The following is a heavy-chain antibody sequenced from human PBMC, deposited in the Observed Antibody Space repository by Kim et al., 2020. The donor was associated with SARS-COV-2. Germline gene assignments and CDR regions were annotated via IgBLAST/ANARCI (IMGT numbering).Heavy chain of an antibody. Sequence: YPGSGKGRITISRENAKNSLYLQMNSLEAGDTSLYYCARGYSSSWYWSFDIWGQGTMVTVSS. CDR3: ARGYSSSWYWSFDI. J-gene: IGHJ3*02. D-gene: IGHD6-13*01. V-gene: IGHV3-13*01.